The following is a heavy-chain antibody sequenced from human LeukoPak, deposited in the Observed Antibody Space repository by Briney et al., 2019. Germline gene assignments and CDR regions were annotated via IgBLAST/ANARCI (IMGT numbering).Heavy chain of an antibody. V-gene: IGHV3-30-3*01. CDR3: AKDIRVDTAMVFDY. Sequence: GRSLRLSCAASGFTFSSYAMHWVRQAPGKGLEWVAVISYDGSNKYYADSVKGRFTISRDNAKNSLYLQMNSLRAEDTALYYCAKDIRVDTAMVFDYWGQGTLVTVSS. CDR2: ISYDGSNK. J-gene: IGHJ4*02. D-gene: IGHD5-18*01. CDR1: GFTFSSYA.